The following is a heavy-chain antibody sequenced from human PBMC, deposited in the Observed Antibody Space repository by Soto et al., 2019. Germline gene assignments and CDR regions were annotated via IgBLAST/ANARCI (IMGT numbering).Heavy chain of an antibody. CDR3: ACEAIFGVVQGFDP. CDR1: GGSISSYY. J-gene: IGHJ5*01. Sequence: SETLSLTCTVSGGSISSYYWSWIRQPPGKGLEWIGYIYYSGSTNYNPSLKSRVTISVDTSKNQFSLKLSSVTAADTAVYYCACEAIFGVVQGFDPSGQRTLVTVSS. D-gene: IGHD3-3*01. CDR2: IYYSGST. V-gene: IGHV4-59*01.